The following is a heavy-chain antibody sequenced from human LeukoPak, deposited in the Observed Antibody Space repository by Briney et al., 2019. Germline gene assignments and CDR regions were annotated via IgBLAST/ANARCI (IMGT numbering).Heavy chain of an antibody. CDR3: VQGGNYYGSGTYIHY. D-gene: IGHD3-10*01. Sequence: GGSLRLSCAASGFTFSTYAMHWVRQAPGQGLEFVSAISGNGGSTYYADSVKGRFTISRDNSKSTLYLQMSSLRAEDTAVYYCVQGGNYYGSGTYIHYWGQGTRVTVSS. V-gene: IGHV3-64D*09. J-gene: IGHJ4*02. CDR1: GFTFSTYA. CDR2: ISGNGGST.